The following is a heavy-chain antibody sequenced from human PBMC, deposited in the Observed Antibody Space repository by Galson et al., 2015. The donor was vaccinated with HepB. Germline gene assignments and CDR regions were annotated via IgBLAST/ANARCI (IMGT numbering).Heavy chain of an antibody. CDR1: GYTFTSYG. Sequence: QSGAEVKQPGASVKVSCKPSGYTFTSYGITWVRQAPGQGLEWMGWITAYSGNTIYAQKLQGRLTMTTDTSMSTAYMELRSLRSDDTAVYYCARGGHSTPMDVWGKGTTVTVSS. V-gene: IGHV1-18*01. D-gene: IGHD2-2*01. CDR3: ARGGHSTPMDV. J-gene: IGHJ6*04. CDR2: ITAYSGNT.